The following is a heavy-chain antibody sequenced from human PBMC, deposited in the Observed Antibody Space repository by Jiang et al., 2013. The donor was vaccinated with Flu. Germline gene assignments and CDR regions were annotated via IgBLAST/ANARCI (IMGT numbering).Heavy chain of an antibody. CDR3: ASEFGEAVATWGHAFDI. CDR1: GDSVSSNSAA. J-gene: IGHJ3*02. D-gene: IGHD6-19*01. V-gene: IGHV6-1*01. CDR2: TYYRSKWYN. Sequence: SQTLSLTCAISGDSVSSNSAARNWIRQSPSRGLEWLGRTYYRSKWYNDYAVSVKSRITINPDTSKNQFSLQLNSVTPEDTAVYYCASEFGEAVATWGHAFDIWGQGTMVTVSS.